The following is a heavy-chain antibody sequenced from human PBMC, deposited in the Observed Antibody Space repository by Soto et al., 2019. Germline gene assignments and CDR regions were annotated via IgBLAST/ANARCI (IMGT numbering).Heavy chain of an antibody. CDR3: ARRYGGNFDY. Sequence: SETLSLTCTVSGGSICSYYWSWIRQPPGRGLEWIGYIYYSGSTNYNPSLKSRVAISVDTSKNQFSLKLGSVTAADTAVYYCARRYGGNFDYWGQGTLVTVSS. V-gene: IGHV4-59*01. D-gene: IGHD3-16*01. CDR1: GGSICSYY. CDR2: IYYSGST. J-gene: IGHJ4*02.